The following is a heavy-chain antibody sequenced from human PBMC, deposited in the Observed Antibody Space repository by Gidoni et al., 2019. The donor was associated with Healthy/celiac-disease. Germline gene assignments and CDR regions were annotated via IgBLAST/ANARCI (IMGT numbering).Heavy chain of an antibody. D-gene: IGHD3-22*01. CDR1: GFTFSRSG. CDR2: IWYDGSNK. J-gene: IGHJ4*02. CDR3: AREAWPYYYDSSGYEFDY. Sequence: QVQLVESGGGVVQPGRSLSLSCAASGFTFSRSGLHWVRQAPGKGLEWVAVIWYDGSNKYYADSVKGRFTISRDNSKNTLYLQMNSLRAEDTAVYYCAREAWPYYYDSSGYEFDYWGQGTLVTVSS. V-gene: IGHV3-33*01.